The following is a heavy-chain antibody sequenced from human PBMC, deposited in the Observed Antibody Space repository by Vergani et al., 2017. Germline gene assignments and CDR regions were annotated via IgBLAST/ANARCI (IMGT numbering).Heavy chain of an antibody. CDR1: GYSISSGYY. CDR2: IYPSGST. J-gene: IGHJ6*02. V-gene: IGHV4-38-2*02. Sequence: QVQLQESGPGLVKPSETLSLTCTVSGYSISSGYYWGWIRQPPGKGLEWIGSIYPSGSTYYNPSLKSRVTISVDTSKNQFSLKLSSVTAADTAVYYCARVGAVAGSDYYYYGMDVWGQGTTVTVSS. CDR3: ARVGAVAGSDYYYYGMDV. D-gene: IGHD6-19*01.